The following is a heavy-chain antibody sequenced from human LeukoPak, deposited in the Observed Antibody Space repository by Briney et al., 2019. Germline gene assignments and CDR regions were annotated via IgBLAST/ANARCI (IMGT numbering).Heavy chain of an antibody. D-gene: IGHD3-3*01. CDR3: ARAQSGFWSGYCFDY. Sequence: GGSLRLSCAASGFTFGTLWMTWFGRAPGKGLEWVANLKQDGSEKYYVDSVKGRFAVSRDNAKNSLYLQMNSLRAEDTAVYYCARAQSGFWSGYCFDYWGQGTLVTVSS. V-gene: IGHV3-7*01. CDR2: LKQDGSEK. J-gene: IGHJ4*02. CDR1: GFTFGTLW.